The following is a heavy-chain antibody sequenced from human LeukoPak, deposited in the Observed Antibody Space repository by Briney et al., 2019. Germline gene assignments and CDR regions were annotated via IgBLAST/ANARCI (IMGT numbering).Heavy chain of an antibody. Sequence: GGSLRLSCAASGFTFSSYAMSWVRQAPGKGLEWVSAISGSGGSTYYADSVKGRFTISRDNSKNTLCLQMNSLRAEDTAVYYCAKGYYYDSSGYYYYSDYFDYWGQGTLVTVSS. CDR2: ISGSGGST. D-gene: IGHD3-22*01. CDR1: GFTFSSYA. J-gene: IGHJ4*02. CDR3: AKGYYYDSSGYYYYSDYFDY. V-gene: IGHV3-23*01.